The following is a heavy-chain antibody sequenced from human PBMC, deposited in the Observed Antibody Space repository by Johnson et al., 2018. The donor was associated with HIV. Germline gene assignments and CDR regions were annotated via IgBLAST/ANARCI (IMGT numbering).Heavy chain of an antibody. CDR2: ISSSGSTI. J-gene: IGHJ3*01. CDR1: GFTFSDYY. D-gene: IGHD5-24*01. V-gene: IGHV3-11*04. CDR3: ARGCRDGYTCDVFDV. Sequence: QVQLVESGGGLVKPGGSLRLSCAASGFTFSDYYMSWIRQAPGKGLEWVSYISSSGSTIYYAGSVKGRFTISRDNSENTLYLQMNSLRVEDTAVYFCARGCRDGYTCDVFDVWGQGTRVTVSS.